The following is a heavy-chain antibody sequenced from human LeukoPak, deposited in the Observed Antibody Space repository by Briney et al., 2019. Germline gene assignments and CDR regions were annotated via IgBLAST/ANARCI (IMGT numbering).Heavy chain of an antibody. CDR1: TGSISSSSFY. J-gene: IGHJ4*02. D-gene: IGHD3-9*01. CDR2: MYYSGST. Sequence: PSETLSLTCTVSTGSISSSSFYWGWIRQPPGKGLEWIGNMYYSGSTNYNPSLKSRVTISVDTSKNQFSLKLSSVTAADTAVYYCARGAYDILTGYYPNDYWGQGTLVTVSS. V-gene: IGHV4-39*01. CDR3: ARGAYDILTGYYPNDY.